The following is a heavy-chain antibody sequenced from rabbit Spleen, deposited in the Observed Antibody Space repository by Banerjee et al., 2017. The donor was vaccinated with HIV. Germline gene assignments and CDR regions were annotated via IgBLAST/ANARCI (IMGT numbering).Heavy chain of an antibody. CDR3: ARCGSSGGGYYCYYGMDL. V-gene: IGHV1S40*01. CDR2: MDAGSSGSA. CDR1: GFSFSSSYY. J-gene: IGHJ6*01. Sequence: QSLEESGGDLVQPEGSLTLTCTASGFSFSSSYYMCWVRQTPGTGLEWIACMDAGSSGSAYYASWVNGRFTISKASSTTVALQMTSLTAADTATYFCARCGSSGGGYYCYYGMDLWGPGTLVTVS. D-gene: IGHD1-1*01.